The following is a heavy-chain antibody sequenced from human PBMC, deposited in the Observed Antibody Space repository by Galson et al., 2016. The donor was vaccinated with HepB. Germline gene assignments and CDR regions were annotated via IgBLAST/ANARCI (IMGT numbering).Heavy chain of an antibody. CDR2: ISNTGLTI. J-gene: IGHJ5*02. D-gene: IGHD6-19*01. CDR1: EFVFSDYY. Sequence: SLRLSCAASEFVFSDYYMSWIRQAPGKGLGWISYISNTGLTIFLADSVKGRFTVSRDNDKKAIYLQMTRLTEEDTAVYYCARDPREGRVGWLSRFYFDPWGQGTLVTVSA. V-gene: IGHV3-11*01. CDR3: ARDPREGRVGWLSRFYFDP.